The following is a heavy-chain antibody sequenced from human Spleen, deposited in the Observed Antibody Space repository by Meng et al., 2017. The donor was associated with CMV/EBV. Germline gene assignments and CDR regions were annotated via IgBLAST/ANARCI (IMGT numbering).Heavy chain of an antibody. CDR3: ARVDNGYDLPFDF. Sequence: AASGFTFTNYALHWVRQAPGKGLEWVTFISFDGTNKYYADSVRGRFTISRDNSKNTVYLQMNSLRPEDTGVYYCARVDNGYDLPFDFWGQGILVTVSS. CDR1: GFTFTNYA. CDR2: ISFDGTNK. V-gene: IGHV3-30*01. J-gene: IGHJ4*02. D-gene: IGHD5-12*01.